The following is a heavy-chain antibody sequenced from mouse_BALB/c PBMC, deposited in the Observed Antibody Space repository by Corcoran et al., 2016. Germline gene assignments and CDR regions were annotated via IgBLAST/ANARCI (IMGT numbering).Heavy chain of an antibody. CDR1: GYTFSRYG. J-gene: IGHJ3*01. CDR3: ARQGGTY. V-gene: IGHV1-9*01. CDR2: ILPGSGTT. Sequence: QVQLQQSGAELMKPGASVKISCKATGYTFSRYGIEWVKQRPGHGLEWVGEILPGSGTTYYIEKFKGKATFTADTSSNTAYMQLSSLTSEDSAVYYCARQGGTYWGQGTLVTVSA.